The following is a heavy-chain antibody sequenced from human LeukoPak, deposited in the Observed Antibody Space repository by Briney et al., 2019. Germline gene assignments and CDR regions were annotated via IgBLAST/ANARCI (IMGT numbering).Heavy chain of an antibody. CDR1: GYTFTSYG. D-gene: IGHD6-13*01. Sequence: SVKVSCKASGYTFTSYGISWVRQAPGQGLEWMGGIIPIFGTANHAQKFQGRVTITADESTSTAYMELSSLRSEDTAVYYCARESSYWFDPWGQGTLVTVSS. CDR2: IIPIFGTA. J-gene: IGHJ5*02. V-gene: IGHV1-69*13. CDR3: ARESSYWFDP.